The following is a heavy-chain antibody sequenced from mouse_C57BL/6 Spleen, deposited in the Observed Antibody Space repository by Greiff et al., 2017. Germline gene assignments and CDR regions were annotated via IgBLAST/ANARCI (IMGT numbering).Heavy chain of an antibody. V-gene: IGHV3-6*01. CDR2: ISYDGSN. D-gene: IGHD2-1*01. J-gene: IGHJ2*01. Sequence: EVQLQQSGPGLVKPSQSLSLTCSVTGYSITSGYYWNWIRQFPGNKLEWMGYISYDGSNNYNPSLKNRISITRDTSKNQFFLKLNSVTTEDTATYYCARGVMVNFDYWGQGTTLTVSS. CDR3: ARGVMVNFDY. CDR1: GYSITSGYY.